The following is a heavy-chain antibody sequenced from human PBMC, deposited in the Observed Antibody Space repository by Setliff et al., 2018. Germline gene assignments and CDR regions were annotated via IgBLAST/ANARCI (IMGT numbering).Heavy chain of an antibody. CDR2: IYYSGST. V-gene: IGHV4-59*08. J-gene: IGHJ4*02. D-gene: IGHD1-26*01. Sequence: PSETLSLTCTVSGGSISSYYWSWIRQPPGKRLEWIGYIYYSGSTNYNPSLESRVVVSVGSSRRIFFLRLTAMIDTDAGVYFCATATAMVPPYDRRVHYDHRGPGLLVTVSS. CDR1: GGSISSYY. CDR3: ATATAMVPPYDRRVHYDH.